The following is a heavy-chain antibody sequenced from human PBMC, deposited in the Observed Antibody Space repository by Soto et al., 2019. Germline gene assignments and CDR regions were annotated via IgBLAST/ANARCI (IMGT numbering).Heavy chain of an antibody. Sequence: GESLKISCKGSGYSFTSYWIGWVRQMPGKGLGWMGIIYPGDSDTRYSPSFQGQVTISADKSISTAYLQWSSLKASDTAMYYCARHRTDSQVVVVPAARAYYYYGMDVWGQGTTVTASS. V-gene: IGHV5-51*01. CDR2: IYPGDSDT. J-gene: IGHJ6*02. CDR3: ARHRTDSQVVVVPAARAYYYYGMDV. CDR1: GYSFTSYW. D-gene: IGHD2-2*01.